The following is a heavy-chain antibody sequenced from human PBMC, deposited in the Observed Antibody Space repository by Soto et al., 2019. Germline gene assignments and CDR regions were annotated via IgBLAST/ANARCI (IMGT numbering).Heavy chain of an antibody. Sequence: ASVKVSCKASGYTFTSYGISWARQAPGQGLEWMGWISTYNGNTNYAQKLQGRVTMTTDTSTSTAYMELRSLRSDDTAVYYCARGFRVAATRWWFDPWGQGTLVTVSS. CDR3: ARGFRVAATRWWFDP. J-gene: IGHJ5*02. CDR2: ISTYNGNT. D-gene: IGHD2-15*01. CDR1: GYTFTSYG. V-gene: IGHV1-18*01.